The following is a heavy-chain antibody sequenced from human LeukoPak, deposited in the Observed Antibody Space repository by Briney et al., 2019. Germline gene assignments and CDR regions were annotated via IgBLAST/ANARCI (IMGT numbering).Heavy chain of an antibody. J-gene: IGHJ4*02. CDR1: GGSFSGYY. D-gene: IGHD6-13*01. Sequence: SETLSLTCAVYGGSFSGYYWSWIRQPPGKGLEWIGEINHSGSTNYNPSLKSRVTISVDTSKNQFSLKLSSVTAADTAVYYCAKVGRWYTFDYWGQGTLVTVSS. CDR2: INHSGST. CDR3: AKVGRWYTFDY. V-gene: IGHV4-34*01.